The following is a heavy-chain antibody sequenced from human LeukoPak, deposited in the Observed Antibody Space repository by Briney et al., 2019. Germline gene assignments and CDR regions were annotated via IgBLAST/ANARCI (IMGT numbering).Heavy chain of an antibody. Sequence: GAPVKVSCKASGYTFSSYGISWVRQAPGQGLEWMGWISAYDGNTNYAQKLQGRVTMTTDTSTSTAYMELRSLRSDDTAVYYCARESNWAYYFDYWGQGTMVTDSS. V-gene: IGHV1-18*01. D-gene: IGHD7-27*01. CDR2: ISAYDGNT. CDR3: ARESNWAYYFDY. J-gene: IGHJ4*02. CDR1: GYTFSSYG.